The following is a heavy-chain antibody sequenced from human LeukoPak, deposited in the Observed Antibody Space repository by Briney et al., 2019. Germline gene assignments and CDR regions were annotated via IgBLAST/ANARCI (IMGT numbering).Heavy chain of an antibody. V-gene: IGHV3-48*02. CDR3: VRVKSSAFDY. D-gene: IGHD3-3*02. CDR2: ISGGSITI. CDR1: GFTFSNYN. J-gene: IGHJ4*02. Sequence: GGSLRLSRAASGFTFSNYNMNWVRQAPGKGLEWLSYISGGSITIYYADSVKGRFSISRDNAKNSLYLQMNSLRDEDTAVYYCVRVKSSAFDYWGQGTLVTVSS.